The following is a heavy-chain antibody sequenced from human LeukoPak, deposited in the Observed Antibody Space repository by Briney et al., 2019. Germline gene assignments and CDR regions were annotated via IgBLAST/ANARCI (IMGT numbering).Heavy chain of an antibody. CDR3: ARSTGWGRWLYGMDV. CDR2: IYHSGST. D-gene: IGHD4-23*01. CDR1: GGSISSGGYS. V-gene: IGHV4-30-2*02. J-gene: IGHJ6*02. Sequence: PSETLSLTCAVSGGSISSGGYSWSWIRQPPGKGLEWIGYIYHSGSTNYNPSLKSRVTISVDTSKNQFSLKLSSVTAADTAVYYCARSTGWGRWLYGMDVWGQGTTVTVSS.